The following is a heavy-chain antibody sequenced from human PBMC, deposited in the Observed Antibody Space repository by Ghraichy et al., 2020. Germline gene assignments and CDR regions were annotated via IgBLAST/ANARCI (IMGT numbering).Heavy chain of an antibody. CDR1: GFTFCDYA. V-gene: IGHV3-49*03. Sequence: GGSLRLSCTASGFTFCDYAMSWFRQAPGKGLEWVGFIRSKAYGGTTEYAASVKGRFTISRDDSKSIAYLQMNSLKTEDTAVYYCTRADYDYVWGSYQNYYYMDVWGKGTTVTVSS. CDR2: IRSKAYGGTT. CDR3: TRADYDYVWGSYQNYYYMDV. D-gene: IGHD3-16*02. J-gene: IGHJ6*03.